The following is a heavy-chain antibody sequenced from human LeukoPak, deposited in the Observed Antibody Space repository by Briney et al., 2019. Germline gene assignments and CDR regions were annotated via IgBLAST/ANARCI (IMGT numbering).Heavy chain of an antibody. CDR2: IKQGGSEK. CDR3: ARESAAATCLDY. D-gene: IGHD2-15*01. CDR1: GFTFSNYW. V-gene: IGHV3-7*01. Sequence: GGSLRLSCEASGFTFSNYWMNWVRQAPGKGPEWVANIKQGGSEKHYVDSVKGRFTISRDNAWNSLFLQMNSLRAEDTAVYYCARESAAATCLDYWGQGTLVTVSS. J-gene: IGHJ4*02.